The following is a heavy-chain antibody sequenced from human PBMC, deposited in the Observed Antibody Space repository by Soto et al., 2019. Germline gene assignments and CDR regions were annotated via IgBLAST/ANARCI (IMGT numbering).Heavy chain of an antibody. CDR3: ASQYYYDSSGYYWPIDY. CDR2: ISYDGSNK. J-gene: IGHJ4*02. D-gene: IGHD3-22*01. CDR1: GFTFSSYA. Sequence: GGSLRLSCAASGFTFSSYAMHWVRQAPGKGLEWVAVISYDGSNKYYADSVKGRFTISRDNSKNTLYLQMNSLRAEDTAVYYCASQYYYDSSGYYWPIDYWGQGTLVTVSS. V-gene: IGHV3-30-3*01.